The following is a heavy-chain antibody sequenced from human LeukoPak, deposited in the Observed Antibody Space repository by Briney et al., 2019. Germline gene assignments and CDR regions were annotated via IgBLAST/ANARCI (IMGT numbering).Heavy chain of an antibody. CDR3: AKDLAVAGLESAFDI. V-gene: IGHV3-48*03. Sequence: PGGSLRLSCAASGFTFSSYEMNWVRQAPGKGLEWISYIGSAIYYADSVKGRFTISRDNAKNSLFLQMNSLRAEDTAVYYCAKDLAVAGLESAFDIWGQGTMVTVSS. D-gene: IGHD6-19*01. CDR2: IGSAI. CDR1: GFTFSSYE. J-gene: IGHJ3*02.